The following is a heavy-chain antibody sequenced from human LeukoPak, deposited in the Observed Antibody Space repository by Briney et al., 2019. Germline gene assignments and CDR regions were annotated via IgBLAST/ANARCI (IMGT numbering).Heavy chain of an antibody. CDR3: ARDASSSWYRAEYFQH. D-gene: IGHD6-13*01. CDR2: ISSSSSTI. V-gene: IGHV3-48*01. J-gene: IGHJ1*01. CDR1: GFTFSSYS. Sequence: GESLRLTCAASGFTFSSYSMNWVRQAPGKGLEWVSYISSSSSTIYYADSVKGRFTISRDNAKNSLYLQMNSLRAEDTAVYYCARDASSSWYRAEYFQHWGQGTLVTVSS.